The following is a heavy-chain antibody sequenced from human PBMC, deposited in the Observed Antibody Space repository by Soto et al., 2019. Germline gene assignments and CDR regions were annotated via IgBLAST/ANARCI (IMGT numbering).Heavy chain of an antibody. CDR2: ISGSGDTT. J-gene: IGHJ4*02. D-gene: IGHD6-6*01. CDR1: GFNFNNYA. Sequence: GGSLRLSCAASGFNFNNYAMSWVRQAPGKGLECVSVISGSGDTTYYADSVKGRFTISRDNSKNTLYLQMNSLRAEDTAVYYCVTWSYSTSSRFNYWGQGTLVTVSS. V-gene: IGHV3-23*01. CDR3: VTWSYSTSSRFNY.